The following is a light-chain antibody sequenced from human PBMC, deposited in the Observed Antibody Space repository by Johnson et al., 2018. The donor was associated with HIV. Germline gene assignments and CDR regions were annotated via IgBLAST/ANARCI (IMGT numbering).Light chain of an antibody. V-gene: IGLV1-51*01. Sequence: HSVLTQPPSVSAAAGQKVTISCSGSSSNIGNNYVSWYQQLPGTAPKLLIYDNNKRPSGIPDRFSGSKSGTSATLGITGLQTGDEADYYCGTWDSSLSYVFGTGTKVTVL. CDR2: DNN. J-gene: IGLJ1*01. CDR3: GTWDSSLSYV. CDR1: SSNIGNNY.